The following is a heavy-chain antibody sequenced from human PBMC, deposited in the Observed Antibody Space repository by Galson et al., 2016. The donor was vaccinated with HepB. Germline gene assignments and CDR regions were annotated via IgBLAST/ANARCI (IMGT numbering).Heavy chain of an antibody. V-gene: IGHV4-39*01. D-gene: IGHD5-12*01. Sequence: SETLSLTCTVSGGSIDTSFYYWGWIRQPPGKGLEWVGSMYYSGSTYYNSSLKSRVLIFIDTSKNQFSLKLTFCTAAEPAMYYFWRKRRGYSGYRFGMDLWGQGTTVTVSS. CDR1: GGSIDTSFYY. CDR3: WRKRRGYSGYRFGMDL. J-gene: IGHJ6*02. CDR2: MYYSGST.